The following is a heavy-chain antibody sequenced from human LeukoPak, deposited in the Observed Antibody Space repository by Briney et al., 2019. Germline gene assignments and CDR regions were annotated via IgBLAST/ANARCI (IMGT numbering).Heavy chain of an antibody. CDR2: ISNSGST. J-gene: IGHJ4*02. CDR1: GASVSSGTYF. D-gene: IGHD1-26*01. CDR3: ARDRHAYSGTDY. V-gene: IGHV4-61*01. Sequence: SETLSLTCTVSGASVSSGTYFWSWIPQPPGKGLEWIGYISNSGSTNYNPSLKSRVTISADTSKNQFSLKLSSVTAADTAVYYCARDRHAYSGTDYWGQGTLVTVSS.